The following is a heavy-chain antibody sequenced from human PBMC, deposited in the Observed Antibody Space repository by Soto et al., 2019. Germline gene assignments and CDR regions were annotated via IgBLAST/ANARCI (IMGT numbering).Heavy chain of an antibody. J-gene: IGHJ4*02. CDR2: IYYRGST. CDR1: DDSITGGGYY. CDR3: ARGGSWTYHV. Sequence: PSETLSLTCSVSDDSITGGGYYWSWIRQHPAKGLEWIGSIYYRGSTYYNPSLRSRGTISLDPSQARLSLRLTSLTAADTATYDCARGGSWTYHVGGQGTLVTVSS. D-gene: IGHD3-16*02. V-gene: IGHV4-31*02.